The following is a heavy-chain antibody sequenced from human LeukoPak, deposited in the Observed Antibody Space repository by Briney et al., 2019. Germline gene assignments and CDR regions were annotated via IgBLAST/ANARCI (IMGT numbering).Heavy chain of an antibody. D-gene: IGHD1-1*01. Sequence: ASVKVSCKASGYTFTGYYMHWVRQAPGQGLEWMGWINTNTGNPTYAQGFTGRFVFSLDTSVSTAYLQISSLKAEDTAVYYCARDGGNNNWENWGQGTLVTVSS. CDR3: ARDGGNNNWEN. CDR1: GYTFTGYY. V-gene: IGHV7-4-1*02. CDR2: INTNTGNP. J-gene: IGHJ4*02.